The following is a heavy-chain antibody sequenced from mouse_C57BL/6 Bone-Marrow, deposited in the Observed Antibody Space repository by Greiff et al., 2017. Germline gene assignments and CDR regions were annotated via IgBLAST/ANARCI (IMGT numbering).Heavy chain of an antibody. Sequence: EVKLMESGAELVRPGASVKLSCTASGFNIKDDYMHWVKQRPEQGLEWIGWIDPENGDTEYASKFQGKATITADTSSNTAYLQLSSLTAEDTAVYYCTTPTVPYFDYWGQGTTLTVSS. D-gene: IGHD1-1*01. CDR2: IDPENGDT. CDR1: GFNIKDDY. J-gene: IGHJ2*01. V-gene: IGHV14-4*01. CDR3: TTPTVPYFDY.